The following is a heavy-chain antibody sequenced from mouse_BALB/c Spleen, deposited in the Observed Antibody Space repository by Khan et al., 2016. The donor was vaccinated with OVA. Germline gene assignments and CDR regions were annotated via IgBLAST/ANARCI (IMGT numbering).Heavy chain of an antibody. J-gene: IGHJ3*01. CDR2: IWSGGSI. D-gene: IGHD2-4*01. CDR1: GFSLTSYG. Sequence: QVQLKQSGPGLVQPSQSLSITCTVSGFSLTSYGVHWVRQSPGKGLEWLGVIWSGGSIDYSAAFISRLSISKDNSKSQVFFKMNSLQANDTAIYYWARNYDYDEGLAYWGQGTLVTVSA. CDR3: ARNYDYDEGLAY. V-gene: IGHV2-2*02.